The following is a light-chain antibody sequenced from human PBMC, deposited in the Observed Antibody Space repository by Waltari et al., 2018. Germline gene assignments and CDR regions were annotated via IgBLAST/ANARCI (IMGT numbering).Light chain of an antibody. CDR3: QQYYSAPRT. CDR2: WAP. Sequence: DIVMTQSPDSLAVSLGERATINCKSSQSVLYSSNSRNYLAWFQQKPGQPPKLGIYWAPTRESGVPDRFSGSGSGTDFTLTISSLQAEDVAIYYCQQYYSAPRTFGQGTKVEIK. CDR1: QSVLYSSNSRNY. V-gene: IGKV4-1*01. J-gene: IGKJ1*01.